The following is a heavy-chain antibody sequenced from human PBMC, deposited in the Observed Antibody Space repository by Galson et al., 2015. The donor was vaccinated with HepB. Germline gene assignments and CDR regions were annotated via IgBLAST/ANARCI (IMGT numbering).Heavy chain of an antibody. CDR3: ARNVYYDTSGYYYKPGWIDP. V-gene: IGHV6-1*01. D-gene: IGHD3-22*01. J-gene: IGHJ5*02. CDR2: TSYRFKWYY. Sequence: CAISGDSVSSHSAAWNWIRQSPSSGREWLGRTSYRFKWYYDYAVSVKSRITITPDISKNQFSLQLNSVTPEDTAVYYCARNVYYDTSGYYYKPGWIDPWGQGTLVTVSS. CDR1: GDSVSSHSAA.